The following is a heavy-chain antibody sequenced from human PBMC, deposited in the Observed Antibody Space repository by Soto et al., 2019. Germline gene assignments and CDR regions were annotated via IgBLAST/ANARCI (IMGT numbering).Heavy chain of an antibody. V-gene: IGHV4-59*01. CDR1: GGSISSYY. J-gene: IGHJ6*03. Sequence: SETLSLTCTVSGGSISSYYWSWIRQPPGKGLEWIGYIYYSGSTNYNPSLKSRVTISVDTSKNQFSLNLSSVTAADTAVYYCARYYYGSGSYLAAPIYYYYYMDVWGKGTTVTVSS. D-gene: IGHD3-10*01. CDR2: IYYSGST. CDR3: ARYYYGSGSYLAAPIYYYYYMDV.